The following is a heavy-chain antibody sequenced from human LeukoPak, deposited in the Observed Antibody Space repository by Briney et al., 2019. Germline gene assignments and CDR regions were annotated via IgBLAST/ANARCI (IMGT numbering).Heavy chain of an antibody. CDR2: INCNGGST. Sequence: GGSLRLSCAASGFTFDEYGMSWVRQAPGHGLEWVAGINCNGGSTDYADSVQGRFTISRDNAKNSLYLQMNSLRAEDTPLYYCARDCTSCYGMDYWGQGTLVTVSS. CDR3: ARDCTSCYGMDY. V-gene: IGHV3-20*04. CDR1: GFTFDEYG. D-gene: IGHD2-2*01. J-gene: IGHJ4*02.